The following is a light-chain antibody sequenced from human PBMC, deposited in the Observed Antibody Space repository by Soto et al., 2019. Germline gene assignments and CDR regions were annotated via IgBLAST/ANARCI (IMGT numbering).Light chain of an antibody. Sequence: EVVLTQSPGTLSLSPGERATLSCRASQSVSGSDLAWYQQKPGQAPRLLISGVSNRATGTPARFSGSGSGTDFTLTISSLEPEDFAVYYCLQRASWRSFGQGTKVDIK. J-gene: IGKJ2*01. CDR3: LQRASWRS. V-gene: IGKV3D-20*02. CDR1: QSVSGSD. CDR2: GVS.